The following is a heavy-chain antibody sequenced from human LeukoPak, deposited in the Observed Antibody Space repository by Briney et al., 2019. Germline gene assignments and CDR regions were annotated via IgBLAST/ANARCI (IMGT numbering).Heavy chain of an antibody. Sequence: SVKVSCKASGGTFSSYAISWVRQAPGQGLEWMGGIIPIFGTANYAQKFQGRVTITADESTSTAYMELSSLRSEDTAVYYCAGEASSGWYGNEYFQHWGQGTLVTVSS. CDR3: AGEASSGWYGNEYFQH. V-gene: IGHV1-69*13. CDR2: IIPIFGTA. D-gene: IGHD6-19*01. J-gene: IGHJ1*01. CDR1: GGTFSSYA.